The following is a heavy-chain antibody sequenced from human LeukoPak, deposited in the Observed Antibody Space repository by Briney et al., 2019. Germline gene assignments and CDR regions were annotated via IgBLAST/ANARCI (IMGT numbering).Heavy chain of an antibody. Sequence: ASVKVSCKASGYTFTSYGISWVRQAPGQGLEWMGWINPNSGGINYVQKFQGRVTMTRDTSISTAYMELSSLRSDDTAVYYCAREGIAAATTNFDYWGQGTLVTVSS. D-gene: IGHD6-13*01. CDR2: INPNSGGI. J-gene: IGHJ4*02. V-gene: IGHV1-2*02. CDR3: AREGIAAATTNFDY. CDR1: GYTFTSYG.